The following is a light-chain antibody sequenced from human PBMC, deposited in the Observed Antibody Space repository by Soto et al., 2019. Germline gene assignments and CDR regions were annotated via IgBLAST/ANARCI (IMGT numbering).Light chain of an antibody. Sequence: EIVLTQSPATLSLSPGERATLSCRASQSVSSYLAWYQQKLGQAPRLLIYGASNRATGIPGRFSASGSGTDFTLTITPLEPEDFAVYFCQQYANSPITFGQGTRLEIK. V-gene: IGKV3-20*01. CDR1: QSVSSY. J-gene: IGKJ5*01. CDR2: GAS. CDR3: QQYANSPIT.